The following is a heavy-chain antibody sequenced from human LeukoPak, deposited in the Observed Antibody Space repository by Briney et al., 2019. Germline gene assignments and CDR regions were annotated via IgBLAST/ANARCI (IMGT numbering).Heavy chain of an antibody. J-gene: IGHJ4*02. CDR1: GGTFSSYA. D-gene: IGHD5-18*01. CDR2: IIPIFGTA. Sequence: ASVKVSCKASGGTFSSYAISWVRQAPGQGLERMGGIIPIFGTANYAQKFQGRVTITADESTSTAYMELSSLRSEDTAVYYCATLDLTAMVVYWGQGTLVTVSS. V-gene: IGHV1-69*13. CDR3: ATLDLTAMVVY.